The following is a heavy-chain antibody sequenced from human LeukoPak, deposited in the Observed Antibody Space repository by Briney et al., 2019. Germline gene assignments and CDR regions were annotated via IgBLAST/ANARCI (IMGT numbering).Heavy chain of an antibody. CDR2: IKQDGSEK. CDR1: GLTFSSYW. Sequence: GGSLRLSCAASGLTFSSYWMSWVRQAPGKGLEWVANIKQDGSEKYYVDSVKGRFTISRDNAKNSLYLQMNSLRAEDTAVYYCARAPRERWLQLTRYFDLWGRGTLVTVSS. D-gene: IGHD5-24*01. CDR3: ARAPRERWLQLTRYFDL. V-gene: IGHV3-7*01. J-gene: IGHJ2*01.